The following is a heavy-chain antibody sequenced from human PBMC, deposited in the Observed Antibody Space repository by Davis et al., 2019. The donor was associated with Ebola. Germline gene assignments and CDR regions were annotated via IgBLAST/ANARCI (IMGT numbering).Heavy chain of an antibody. V-gene: IGHV4-59*01. CDR3: ARRIAAAVYNWFDP. J-gene: IGHJ5*02. D-gene: IGHD6-13*01. Sequence: PSETLSLTRTVSGGSISSYYWSWIRQPPGKGLEWIGYIYYSGSTNYNPSLKSRVTISVDTSKNQFSLKLSSVTAADTAVYYCARRIAAAVYNWFDPWGQGTLVTVSS. CDR2: IYYSGST. CDR1: GGSISSYY.